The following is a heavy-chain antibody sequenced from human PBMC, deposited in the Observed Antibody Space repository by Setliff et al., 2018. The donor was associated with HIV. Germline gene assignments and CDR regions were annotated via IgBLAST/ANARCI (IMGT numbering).Heavy chain of an antibody. CDR2: IYYSGST. CDR3: ARQKSITMIVVVIMDWFDP. J-gene: IGHJ5*02. D-gene: IGHD3-22*01. CDR1: GGSISSSSYY. V-gene: IGHV4-39*01. Sequence: PSETLSLTCTVSGGSISSSSYYWGWIRQPPGKGLEWIGSIYYSGSTYYNPSLKSRVTISVDTSKNQFSLKLSSVTAADTAVYYCARQKSITMIVVVIMDWFDPWGQGTLVTSPQ.